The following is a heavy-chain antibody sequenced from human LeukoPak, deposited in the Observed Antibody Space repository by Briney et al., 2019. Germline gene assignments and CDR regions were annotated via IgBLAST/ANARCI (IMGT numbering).Heavy chain of an antibody. V-gene: IGHV3-33*01. D-gene: IGHD4-17*01. CDR2: IWYDGSNK. CDR1: GFTFSSYG. J-gene: IGHJ4*02. CDR3: ARDGGATVTASNY. Sequence: GGSLRLSCAASGFTFSSYGMHWVRQAPGKGLEWVAVIWYDGSNKYYADSVKGRFTISRDNSKNTLYLQMNSLRAEDTAVYYCARDGGATVTASNYWGQGTLVTVSS.